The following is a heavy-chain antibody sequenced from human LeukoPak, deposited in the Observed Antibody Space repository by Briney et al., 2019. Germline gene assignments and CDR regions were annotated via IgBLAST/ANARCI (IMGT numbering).Heavy chain of an antibody. CDR1: GFTFSDYY. V-gene: IGHV4-34*01. Sequence: GSLRLSCAASGFTFSDYYMSWIRQPPGKGLEWIGEINHSGSTNYNPSLKSRVTISVDTSKNQFSLKLSSVTAADTAVYYCARGRGRQQLGPYYYYMDVWGKGTTVTVSS. J-gene: IGHJ6*03. CDR3: ARGRGRQQLGPYYYYMDV. CDR2: INHSGST. D-gene: IGHD6-13*01.